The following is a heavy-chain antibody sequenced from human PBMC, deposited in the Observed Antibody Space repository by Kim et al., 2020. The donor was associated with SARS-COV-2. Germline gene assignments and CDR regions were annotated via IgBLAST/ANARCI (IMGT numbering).Heavy chain of an antibody. D-gene: IGHD3-10*01. CDR3: APSGSGSYYKSGGYFDY. V-gene: IGHV3-11*06. Sequence: VKGRFTSSRDNARNSLYLQMNSLRAEDTAVYYCAPSGSGSYYKSGGYFDYWGQGTLVTVSS. J-gene: IGHJ4*02.